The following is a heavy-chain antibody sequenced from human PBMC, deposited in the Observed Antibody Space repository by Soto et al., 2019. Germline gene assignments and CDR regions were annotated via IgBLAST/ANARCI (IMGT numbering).Heavy chain of an antibody. J-gene: IGHJ6*03. V-gene: IGHV4-59*01. CDR3: ARVDYDYYYMDV. CDR2: IYYSGST. CDR1: GGSISSYY. Sequence: PSETLSLTCTVSGGSISSYYWSWIRQPPGKGLEWIGYIYYSGSTNYNPSLKSRVTISVDTSKNQFSLKLSSVTAADTAVYYCARVDYDYYYMDVWGKGTTVTVSS.